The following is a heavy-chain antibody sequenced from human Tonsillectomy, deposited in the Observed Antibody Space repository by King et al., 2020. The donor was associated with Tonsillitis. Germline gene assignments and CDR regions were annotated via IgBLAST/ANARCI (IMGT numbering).Heavy chain of an antibody. V-gene: IGHV3-7*01. J-gene: IGHJ4*02. CDR2: TKQDGSEK. D-gene: IGHD6-19*01. CDR1: GFTFSSYW. Sequence: VQLVESGGGLVPPGGSLRLSCAASGFTFSSYWMSWVRQAPGKGLEGVANTKQDGSEKYYVDSVKGRFTISRDNAKNSLYLHMNSLRAEDTAVYYCERTDYSSGWNGEHFDYWGQGTLVTVSS. CDR3: ERTDYSSGWNGEHFDY.